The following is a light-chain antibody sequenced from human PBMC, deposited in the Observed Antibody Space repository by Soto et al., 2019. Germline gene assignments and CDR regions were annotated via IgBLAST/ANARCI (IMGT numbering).Light chain of an antibody. Sequence: QSVLTQPPSASGSPGQSVTISCTGTSSDVGAYNYVSWYQQHPGKVPKLMISEVTKRPSGVPDRFSGSKSGNTASLTVSGLQVEDEADYYRCSPAGNSHYVFGTGTKVTVL. CDR1: SSDVGAYNY. J-gene: IGLJ1*01. CDR2: EVT. CDR3: CSPAGNSHYV. V-gene: IGLV2-8*01.